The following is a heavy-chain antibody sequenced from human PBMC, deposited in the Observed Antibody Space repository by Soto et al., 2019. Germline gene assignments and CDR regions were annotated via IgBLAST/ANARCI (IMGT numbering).Heavy chain of an antibody. CDR3: ARRYYDSAIVGFDP. J-gene: IGHJ5*02. V-gene: IGHV1-8*01. CDR1: GYTFTSYD. CDR2: MNPNSDNT. D-gene: IGHD3-3*01. Sequence: QVQLVQSGAEVKKPGASVKVSCKASGYTFTSYDINWVRQATGQGLEWMGWMNPNSDNTGYAQKFQGRVTMTRNTSISTAYMELSSLRSEDTAVYYCARRYYDSAIVGFDPWGQGTLVTVSS.